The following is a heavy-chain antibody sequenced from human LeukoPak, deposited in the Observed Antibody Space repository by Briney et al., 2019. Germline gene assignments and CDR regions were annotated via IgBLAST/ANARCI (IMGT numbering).Heavy chain of an antibody. CDR1: GGSISSYY. CDR2: IYYSGST. V-gene: IGHV4-59*01. J-gene: IGHJ6*03. CDR3: ARDSAYDFWSGPYYMDV. D-gene: IGHD3-3*01. Sequence: SGTLSLTCTVSGGSISSYYWSWIRQPPGKGLEWIGYIYYSGSTNYNPSLKSRVTISVDTSKNQFSLKLSSVTAADTAVYYCARDSAYDFWSGPYYMDVWGKGTTVTVSS.